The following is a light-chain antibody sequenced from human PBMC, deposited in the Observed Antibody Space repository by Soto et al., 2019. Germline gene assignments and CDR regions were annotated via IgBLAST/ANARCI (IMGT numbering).Light chain of an antibody. CDR2: DAS. V-gene: IGKV1-5*01. CDR3: QQYNSYCT. Sequence: DIGITQSPSTLSASLGDRVTITCRASQSISSWLAWYQHKPGKAPKLLIYDASSLESGVPSRFSGSASGTESTLTISSLQPDAFATYYCQQYNSYCTFGQGTKVDI. J-gene: IGKJ1*01. CDR1: QSISSW.